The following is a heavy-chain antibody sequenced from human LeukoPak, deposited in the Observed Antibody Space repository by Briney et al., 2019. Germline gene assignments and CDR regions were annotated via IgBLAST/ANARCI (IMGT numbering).Heavy chain of an antibody. J-gene: IGHJ4*02. CDR1: GGSISSSTSY. V-gene: IGHV4-39*01. Sequence: SETLSLTCAVSGGSISSSTSYWGWIRQPPGKGLEWIGGIYYSGSTFYNLSLKSRVTISVDTSNNQFSLRLSSVTAADTAVYYCARHGSTDYFDYWGQGTLVTVSS. D-gene: IGHD2-2*03. CDR3: ARHGSTDYFDY. CDR2: IYYSGST.